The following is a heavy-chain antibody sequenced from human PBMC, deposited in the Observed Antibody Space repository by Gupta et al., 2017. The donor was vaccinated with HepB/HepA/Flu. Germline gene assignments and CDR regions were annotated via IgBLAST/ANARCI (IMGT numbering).Heavy chain of an antibody. CDR2: IYYSGTT. D-gene: IGHD2-8*01. Sequence: QLQLQESGPGLVKPSETLSLTCTVSGDSIRSSPDYWGWIRQPPGKGLEWIGNIYYSGTTYYSPSLKSRVTISVDTSKNQFALKLSAVTAADTAVYYCARLKRQWVYRGWFDPGGQGTLVTVSS. CDR3: ARLKRQWVYRGWFDP. J-gene: IGHJ5*02. V-gene: IGHV4-39*01. CDR1: GDSIRSSPDY.